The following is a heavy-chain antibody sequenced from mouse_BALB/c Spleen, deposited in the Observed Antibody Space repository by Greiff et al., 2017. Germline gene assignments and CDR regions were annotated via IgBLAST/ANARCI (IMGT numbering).Heavy chain of an antibody. CDR1: GFTFSSYG. CDR2: INSNGGST. J-gene: IGHJ1*01. V-gene: IGHV5-6-3*01. D-gene: IGHD4-1*02. CDR3: ARAQLGPWYFDV. Sequence: EVKLVESGGGLVQPGGSLKLSCAASGFTFSSYGMSWVRQTPDKRLELVATINSNGGSTYYPDSVKGRFTISRDNAKNTLYLQMSSLKSEDTAMYYCARAQLGPWYFDVWGAGTTVTGSS.